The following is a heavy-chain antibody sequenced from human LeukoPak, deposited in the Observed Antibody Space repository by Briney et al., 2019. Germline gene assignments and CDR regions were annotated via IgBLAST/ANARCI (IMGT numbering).Heavy chain of an antibody. J-gene: IGHJ4*02. CDR1: GFTFSSYA. CDR2: IRGSGGST. CDR3: ARGPSGYHNT. Sequence: GGSLRLSCAASGFTFSSYAMSWVRQAPGKGLEWVSTIRGSGGSTYYADSVRGRFTISRDNSKNTLYLQMNSLRAEDTAVYYCARGPSGYHNTGGQGTLVTVSS. D-gene: IGHD5-12*01. V-gene: IGHV3-23*01.